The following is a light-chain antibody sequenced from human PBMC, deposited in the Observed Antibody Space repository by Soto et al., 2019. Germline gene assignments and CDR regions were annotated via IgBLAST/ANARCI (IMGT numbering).Light chain of an antibody. CDR3: QQYNNWGT. CDR1: QSVSSD. Sequence: EIVMTQSPATLSVSPGERATLSCRASQSVSSDLAWYQQKHGQAPRPLIYGASTRATGIPARFSGSGSGTEFTLTISSLQSEDFAVYYCQQYNNWGTFGQGTKVEIK. J-gene: IGKJ1*01. CDR2: GAS. V-gene: IGKV3-15*01.